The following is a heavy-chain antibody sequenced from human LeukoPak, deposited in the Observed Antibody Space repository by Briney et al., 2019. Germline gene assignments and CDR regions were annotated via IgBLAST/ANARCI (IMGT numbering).Heavy chain of an antibody. CDR2: IYTSGST. Sequence: PSETLSLTCTVSGGSISSSSYYWGWIRQPAGKGLEWIGRIYTSGSTNYNPSLKSRVTISGDTSKNQFSLKLSSVTAADTAVYYCARYREVGATVDYWGQGTLVTVSS. D-gene: IGHD1-26*01. CDR1: GGSISSSSYY. CDR3: ARYREVGATVDY. V-gene: IGHV4-61*02. J-gene: IGHJ4*02.